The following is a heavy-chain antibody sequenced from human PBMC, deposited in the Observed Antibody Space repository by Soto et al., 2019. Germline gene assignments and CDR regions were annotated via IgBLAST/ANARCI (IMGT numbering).Heavy chain of an antibody. Sequence: QVQVVQSGAEVKQPGASVKVSCKASGYTFTGYFIHWVRQAPGQGLECMGWINPNSGATYYAQKSRGRVIMTRDTSINTAYLELSSLRADDTAVYYCARGGTIVEGGIRTGSVEYWGQGTLVTVSS. CDR3: ARGGTIVEGGIRTGSVEY. V-gene: IGHV1-2*02. D-gene: IGHD6-13*01. J-gene: IGHJ4*02. CDR1: GYTFTGYF. CDR2: INPNSGAT.